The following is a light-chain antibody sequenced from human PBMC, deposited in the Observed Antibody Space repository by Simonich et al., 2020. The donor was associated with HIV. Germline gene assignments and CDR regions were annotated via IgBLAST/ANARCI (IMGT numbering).Light chain of an antibody. V-gene: IGKV4-1*01. CDR1: QSVLSNSNNKNY. Sequence: DIVMTQSPDSLAVSLGERATINCKSSQSVLSNSNNKNYLAWYQQKPGQAPKLLIYWASTRETGVPERFSGSGSGTDFTLTISSLQAEDVAVYYCQQYYTTPWTFGQGTKVEFK. J-gene: IGKJ1*01. CDR3: QQYYTTPWT. CDR2: WAS.